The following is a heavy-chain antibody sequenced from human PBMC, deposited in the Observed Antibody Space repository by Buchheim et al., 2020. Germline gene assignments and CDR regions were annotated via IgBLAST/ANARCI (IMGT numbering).Heavy chain of an antibody. J-gene: IGHJ3*02. CDR3: ARVFARITMIVVVPDAFDI. CDR2: IYPSGST. D-gene: IGHD3-22*01. CDR1: GGSISSSNW. V-gene: IGHV4-4*02. Sequence: QVQLQESGPGLVKPSGTLSLTCAVSGGSISSSNWWSWVRQPPGKGLEWIGEIYPSGSTNYNPSLKRLVPISVDNPKNQFSLKLSSLTAADTAVYYCARVFARITMIVVVPDAFDIWGQGT.